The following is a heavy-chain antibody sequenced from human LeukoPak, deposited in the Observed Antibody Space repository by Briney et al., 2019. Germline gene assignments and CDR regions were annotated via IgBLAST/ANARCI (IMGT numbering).Heavy chain of an antibody. V-gene: IGHV3-48*03. CDR3: ANEVRPNDY. CDR1: GFIFSTYE. J-gene: IGHJ4*02. Sequence: PGGSLRLSCAASGFIFSTYEMHWVRQAPGKGLEWVSYISTSGSTIYYADSVKGRFTISRDNSKNTLYLQMNSLRAEDTALYFCANEVRPNDYWGRGTLVTVSS. CDR2: ISTSGSTI. D-gene: IGHD4/OR15-4a*01.